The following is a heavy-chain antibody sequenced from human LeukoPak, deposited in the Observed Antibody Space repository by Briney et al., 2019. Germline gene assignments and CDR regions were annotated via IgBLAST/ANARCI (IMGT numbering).Heavy chain of an antibody. CDR2: INPKSGGT. Sequence: ASVKVSCTASGYTFSDYYIHWVRQAPGQGLEWMGWINPKSGGTKYGQKFQGRVTMTRDTSISTAYMELSRLTSDDTAVYYCAREQGDDTAMITGYWGQGTLVTVSS. CDR1: GYTFSDYY. V-gene: IGHV1-2*02. CDR3: AREQGDDTAMITGY. D-gene: IGHD5-18*01. J-gene: IGHJ4*02.